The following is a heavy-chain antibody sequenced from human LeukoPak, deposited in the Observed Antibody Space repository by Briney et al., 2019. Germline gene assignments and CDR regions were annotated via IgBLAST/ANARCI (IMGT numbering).Heavy chain of an antibody. Sequence: PGGSLRLSCAASGFTFSSCELSWVRQAPAKGLEWVSYISSSGSIIYYADSVKGRFTISRDSAKNSLYLQMNSLSAEDTAVYYCARTFVSGDGYKVGYFDYRGQGTLVTVSS. CDR2: ISSSGSII. V-gene: IGHV3-48*03. CDR1: GFTFSSCE. D-gene: IGHD5-24*01. CDR3: ARTFVSGDGYKVGYFDY. J-gene: IGHJ4*02.